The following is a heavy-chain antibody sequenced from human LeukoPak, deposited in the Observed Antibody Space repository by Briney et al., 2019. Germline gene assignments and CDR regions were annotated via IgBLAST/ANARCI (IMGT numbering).Heavy chain of an antibody. CDR1: GDSVSSNSAA. Sequence: SQTLSLTCAISGDSVSSNSAAWNWIRQSPSRGLEWLGRTYYRSKWYNDYAVSVKSRITINPDTSKNQFSLQLNSVTPEDTAVYYCARDPGSYDSSGYYYRYYYYMDVWGKGTTVTVSS. D-gene: IGHD3-22*01. V-gene: IGHV6-1*01. CDR2: TYYRSKWYN. CDR3: ARDPGSYDSSGYYYRYYYYMDV. J-gene: IGHJ6*03.